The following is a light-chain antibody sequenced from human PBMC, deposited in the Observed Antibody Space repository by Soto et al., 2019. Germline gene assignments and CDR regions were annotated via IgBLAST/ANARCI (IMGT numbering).Light chain of an antibody. J-gene: IGLJ2*01. Sequence: QSVLTQPPSASGTPGQRVTISCSGSSSNIGSNTVNWYQQLPGTAPKLIIYDVTKRPSGVPDRFSGSKSGNTASLTISGLQAEDEADYYCCSFAGLFGGGTKLTVL. CDR2: DVT. V-gene: IGLV1-44*01. CDR3: CSFAGL. CDR1: SSNIGSNT.